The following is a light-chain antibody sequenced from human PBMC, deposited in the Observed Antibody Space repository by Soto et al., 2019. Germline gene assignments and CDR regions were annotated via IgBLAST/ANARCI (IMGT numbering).Light chain of an antibody. J-gene: IGKJ1*01. CDR2: GAS. CDR3: QQYNSWPT. CDR1: ETVATN. V-gene: IGKV3-15*01. Sequence: VMTQSPATLSVSPGERATLSCWASETVATNLAWYQQKPGQAPRLLISGASTRAAGISDRFRGSGSGTEFTLTISSLRSEDSAVYYCQQYNSWPTFGQGTKVDIK.